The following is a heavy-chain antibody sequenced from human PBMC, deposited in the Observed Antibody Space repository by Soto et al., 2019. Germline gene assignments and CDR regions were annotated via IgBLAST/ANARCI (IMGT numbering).Heavy chain of an antibody. V-gene: IGHV1-3*01. CDR2: INAGNGNT. CDR3: ARWEDWLGRFDY. J-gene: IGHJ4*02. D-gene: IGHD6-19*01. Sequence: QVQLVQSGAEVKKPGASVKVSCKASGYTYTSYAMHWVRQAPGQRLEWMGWINAGNGNTKYSRKFQGRVTITRDTTASTGNMEMGSLRSEDTAVDYCARWEDWLGRFDYWGQGTLVTVSS. CDR1: GYTYTSYA.